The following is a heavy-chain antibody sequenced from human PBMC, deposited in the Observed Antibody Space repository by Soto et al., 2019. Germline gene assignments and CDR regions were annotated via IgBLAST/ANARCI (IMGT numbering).Heavy chain of an antibody. Sequence: PGESLKISCKGSGYSFTSHWIGWVRQMPGKGLEWMGIIFPGDSDTRYSPSFQGQVTISADKSSSTAYLQWSSLKASDTAMYYCARALNWNGDYWGQGTLVTVSS. CDR3: ARALNWNGDY. V-gene: IGHV5-51*01. D-gene: IGHD1-1*01. CDR2: IFPGDSDT. CDR1: GYSFTSHW. J-gene: IGHJ4*02.